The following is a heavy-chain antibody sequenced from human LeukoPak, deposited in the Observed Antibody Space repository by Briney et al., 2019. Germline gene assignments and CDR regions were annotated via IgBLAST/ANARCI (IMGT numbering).Heavy chain of an antibody. CDR2: IFPILGIA. J-gene: IGHJ6*02. Sequence: ASVKVSCKASGGTFSSYAISWVRQAPGQGLEWMGRIFPILGIANYAQKFQGRVTITADKSTSTAYMELSSLRSEDTAVYYCARVPLTTVTLAPYYYYGMDVWGQGTTVTVSS. CDR3: ARVPLTTVTLAPYYYYGMDV. V-gene: IGHV1-69*04. D-gene: IGHD4-17*01. CDR1: GGTFSSYA.